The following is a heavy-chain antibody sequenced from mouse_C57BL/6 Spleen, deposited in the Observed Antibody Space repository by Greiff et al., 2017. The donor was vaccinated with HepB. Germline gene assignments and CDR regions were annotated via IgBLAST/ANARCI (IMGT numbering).Heavy chain of an antibody. CDR2: MYHGDGDT. CDR3: ARELSFAY. D-gene: IGHD1-1*02. V-gene: IGHV1-82*01. CDR1: GYAFSSSW. J-gene: IGHJ3*01. Sequence: QVQLQQSGPELVKPGASVKISCKASGYAFSSSWMNWVKQRHGKGLEWIGRMYHGDGDTNYNGKFTGKATLTADKYSITAYMQLNSLTSEDSAVYFCARELSFAYWGQGTLVTVSA.